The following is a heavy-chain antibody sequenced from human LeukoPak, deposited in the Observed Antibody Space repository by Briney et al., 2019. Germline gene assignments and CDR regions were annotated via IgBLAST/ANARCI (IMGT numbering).Heavy chain of an antibody. J-gene: IGHJ4*02. Sequence: SVKVSCKASGGTFSSYAISWVRQAPGQGLEWMGRIIPILGIANYAQKFQGRVTITADKSTSTAYMELSSLRSEDTAVYYCATSGSYYRIYEINYWGQGTLDTVSS. CDR2: IIPILGIA. CDR1: GGTFSSYA. CDR3: ATSGSYYRIYEINY. V-gene: IGHV1-69*04. D-gene: IGHD1-26*01.